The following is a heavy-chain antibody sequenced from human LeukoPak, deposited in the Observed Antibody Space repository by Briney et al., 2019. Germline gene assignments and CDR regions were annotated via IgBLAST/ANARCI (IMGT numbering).Heavy chain of an antibody. CDR1: GFTFSSYW. CDR3: ARSKAERDGGWFDP. Sequence: GGSLRLSCAASGFTFSSYWMSWVRQAPGKGLEWVANIKQDGSEKYYVDSVKGRFTISRDNAKNSLYLQMNSLRAEDTAVYYCARSKAERDGGWFDPWGQGTLVTVSS. V-gene: IGHV3-7*01. CDR2: IKQDGSEK. J-gene: IGHJ5*02. D-gene: IGHD5-24*01.